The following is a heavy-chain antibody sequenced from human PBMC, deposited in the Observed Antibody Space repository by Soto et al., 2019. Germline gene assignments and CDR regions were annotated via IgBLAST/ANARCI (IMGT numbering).Heavy chain of an antibody. CDR3: AREVVVGATQDYYGMDV. CDR1: GGSISSSSYY. Sequence: XGTLSLTCTVSGGSISSSSYYWGWIRQPPGKGLEWIGSIYYSGSTYYNPSLKSRVTISVDTSKNQFSLKLSSVTAADTAVYYCAREVVVGATQDYYGMDVWGQGTTVTVSS. D-gene: IGHD1-26*01. V-gene: IGHV4-39*02. CDR2: IYYSGST. J-gene: IGHJ6*02.